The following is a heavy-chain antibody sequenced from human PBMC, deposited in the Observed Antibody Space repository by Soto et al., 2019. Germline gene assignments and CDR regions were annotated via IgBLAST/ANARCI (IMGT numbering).Heavy chain of an antibody. CDR3: ARPTTVTADNWFDP. V-gene: IGHV3-30-3*01. D-gene: IGHD4-17*01. CDR1: GFTFSSYA. CDR2: ISYDGSNK. J-gene: IGHJ5*02. Sequence: QVQLVESGGGVVQPGRSLRLSCAASGFTFSSYAMHWVRQAPGKGLEWVAVISYDGSNKYYADSVKGRFTISRDNSKNTLYLQMNSLRAEDAAVYYCARPTTVTADNWFDPWGQGTLVTVSS.